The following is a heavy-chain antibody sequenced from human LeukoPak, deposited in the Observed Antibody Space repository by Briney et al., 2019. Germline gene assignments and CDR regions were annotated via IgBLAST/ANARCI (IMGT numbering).Heavy chain of an antibody. Sequence: VASVKVSCKASGGTFSSYAISWVRQAPGQGLEWMGGIIPIFGTANYAQKFQGRVTITTDESTSTAYMELSSLRSEDTAVYYCARARYSSSWYRYYFDYWGQGTLVTVSS. CDR2: IIPIFGTA. D-gene: IGHD6-13*01. V-gene: IGHV1-69*05. CDR3: ARARYSSSWYRYYFDY. J-gene: IGHJ4*02. CDR1: GGTFSSYA.